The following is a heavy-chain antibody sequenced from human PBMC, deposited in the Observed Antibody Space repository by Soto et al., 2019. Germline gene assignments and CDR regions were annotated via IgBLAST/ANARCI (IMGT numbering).Heavy chain of an antibody. D-gene: IGHD1-1*01. Sequence: QIHLVQSGAEVKKPGASVKVSCKGSGYGFTTYGITWVRQAPGQGLEWMAWISAHNGNTNYAQKLQGRVTVTRDTSTSTAYMELRSLISDDTAVYYCARGRYGDYWGQGDLVTVYS. CDR3: ARGRYGDY. CDR2: ISAHNGNT. J-gene: IGHJ4*02. CDR1: GYGFTTYG. V-gene: IGHV1-18*01.